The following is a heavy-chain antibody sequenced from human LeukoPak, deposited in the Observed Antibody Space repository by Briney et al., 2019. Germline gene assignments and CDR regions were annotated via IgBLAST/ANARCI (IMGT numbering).Heavy chain of an antibody. Sequence: SQTLSLTCAISGDSVSSNSAAWNWIRQSPSRGLEWLGRTYYRSKWYNDYAVSVKSRITINPDTSKNQFSLHLNSVTPEDTAVYYCARGLRTGYFDWLLTFDYWGQGTLVTVSS. J-gene: IGHJ4*02. CDR3: ARGLRTGYFDWLLTFDY. CDR2: TYYRSKWYN. CDR1: GDSVSSNSAA. D-gene: IGHD3-9*01. V-gene: IGHV6-1*01.